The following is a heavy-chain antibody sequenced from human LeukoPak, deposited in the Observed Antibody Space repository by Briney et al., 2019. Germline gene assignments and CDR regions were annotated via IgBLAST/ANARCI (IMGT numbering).Heavy chain of an antibody. CDR1: GGSFSGYY. D-gene: IGHD6-13*01. CDR2: INHSGST. V-gene: IGHV4-34*01. J-gene: IGHJ4*02. CDR3: ARSRSGAGLLDY. Sequence: SETLSLTCAVYGGSFSGYYWSWIRQPPGKGLEWIGEINHSGSTNYNPSLKSRVTISVDTSKNQFSLKLSSVTAADTALYYCARSRSGAGLLDYWGQGTLVTVSS.